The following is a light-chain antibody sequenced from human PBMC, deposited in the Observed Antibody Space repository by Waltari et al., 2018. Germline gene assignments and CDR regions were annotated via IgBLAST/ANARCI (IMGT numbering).Light chain of an antibody. V-gene: IGLV1-40*01. CDR1: SSNIGAGYD. Sequence: CTGSSSNIGAGYDVHWYQQLPGTAPKLLIYGNSNRPSGVPDRFSGSKSGTSASLAITGLQAEDEADYYCQSYDSSLSGSVFGGGTKLTVL. J-gene: IGLJ2*01. CDR3: QSYDSSLSGSV. CDR2: GNS.